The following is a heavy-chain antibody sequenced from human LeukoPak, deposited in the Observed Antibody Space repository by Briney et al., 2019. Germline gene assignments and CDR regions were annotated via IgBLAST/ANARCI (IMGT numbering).Heavy chain of an antibody. CDR1: GESFSDYY. CDR2: ISHTGIT. V-gene: IGHV4-34*01. Sequence: SETLSLTCAVYGESFSDYYWSWIRQPPGKGLEWIGEISHTGITIYNPSVKSRVTISVDTSKSQFSLKVSSLTAADTAVYYCARGPTISETGYFDYWGQGTLVTVSS. CDR3: ARGPTISETGYFDY. D-gene: IGHD1-14*01. J-gene: IGHJ4*03.